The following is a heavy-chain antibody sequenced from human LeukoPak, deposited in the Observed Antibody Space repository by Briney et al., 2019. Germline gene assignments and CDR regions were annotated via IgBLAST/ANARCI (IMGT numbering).Heavy chain of an antibody. CDR3: ARSPLWYYFDY. Sequence: ASVKVSCKASGYTFTGYYMHWVRQAPGQGLEWMGWINPNSGGTNYAQKFQGRVTMTRDTSTNTAYMELSWLRSDDTAVYYCARSPLWYYFDYWGQGTLVTVSP. V-gene: IGHV1-2*02. J-gene: IGHJ4*02. CDR2: INPNSGGT. CDR1: GYTFTGYY. D-gene: IGHD2-21*01.